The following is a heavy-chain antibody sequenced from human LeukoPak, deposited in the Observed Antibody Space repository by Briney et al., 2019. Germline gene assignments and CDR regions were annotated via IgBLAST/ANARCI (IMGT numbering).Heavy chain of an antibody. CDR1: GGTFSSYA. V-gene: IGHV1-69*05. D-gene: IGHD6-6*01. Sequence: SVKASCKASGGTFSSYAISWVRQAPGQGLEWMGRIIPIFGTANYAQKFQGRVTITTDESTSTAYMELSSLRSEDTAVYYCARRSSSSGGFDYWGQGTLVTVSS. CDR2: IIPIFGTA. J-gene: IGHJ4*02. CDR3: ARRSSSSGGFDY.